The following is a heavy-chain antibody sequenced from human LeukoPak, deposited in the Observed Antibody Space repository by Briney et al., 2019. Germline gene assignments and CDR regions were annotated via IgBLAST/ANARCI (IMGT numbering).Heavy chain of an antibody. CDR3: ASIWFGEPRSDY. CDR2: ISYDGGNK. V-gene: IGHV3-30-3*01. CDR1: GFTFSTYA. D-gene: IGHD3-10*01. Sequence: GGSLRLSCAASGFTFSTYAMHWVRQAPGKGLEWVAVISYDGGNKYYADSVKGRFTISRDNSKNTLYLQMNSLRAEDTAVYYCASIWFGEPRSDYWGQGTLVTVSS. J-gene: IGHJ4*02.